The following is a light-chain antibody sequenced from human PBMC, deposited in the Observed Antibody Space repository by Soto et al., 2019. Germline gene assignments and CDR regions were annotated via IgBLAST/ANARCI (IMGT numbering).Light chain of an antibody. J-gene: IGKJ4*01. CDR3: QQSYSTLT. CDR1: QSISSY. CDR2: AAS. Sequence: DIQMTQSPSSLSASVGDRVTITCRASQSISSYLNWYQQKPGKAPKLLIYAASSLQSGDPSRFSGSGSGTDFTLTISSLQPEDFATYNCQQSYSTLTFGGGTKVKIK. V-gene: IGKV1-39*01.